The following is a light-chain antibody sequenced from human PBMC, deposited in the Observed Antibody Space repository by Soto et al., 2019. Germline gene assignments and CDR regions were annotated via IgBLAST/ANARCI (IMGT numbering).Light chain of an antibody. Sequence: EIVLTQSPGTLSLSPGERATLSCRASQSVSRSYLAWYQQKPGQAPRLLIYGASSRATGIPDRFSGSGSGTDFTLTISRLEPDDFEVYYCQQYGSSPPWTFGQGTKVEIK. CDR2: GAS. CDR3: QQYGSSPPWT. CDR1: QSVSRSY. V-gene: IGKV3-20*01. J-gene: IGKJ1*01.